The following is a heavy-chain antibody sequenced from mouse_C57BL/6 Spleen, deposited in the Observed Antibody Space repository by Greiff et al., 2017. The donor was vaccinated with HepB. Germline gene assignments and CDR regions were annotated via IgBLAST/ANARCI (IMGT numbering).Heavy chain of an antibody. V-gene: IGHV2-9-1*01. CDR2: IWTGGGT. CDR1: GFSLTSYA. D-gene: IGHD2-4*01. J-gene: IGHJ4*01. Sequence: VQVVESGPGLVAPSQSLSITCTVSGFSLTSYAISWVRQPPGKGLEWLGVIWTGGGTNYNSALKSRLSISKDNSKSQVFLKMNSLQTDDTARYYCARNWHYDYDDYYAMDYWGQGTSVTVSS. CDR3: ARNWHYDYDDYYAMDY.